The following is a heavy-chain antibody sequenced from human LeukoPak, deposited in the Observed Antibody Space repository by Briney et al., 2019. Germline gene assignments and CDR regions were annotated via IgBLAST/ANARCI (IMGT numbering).Heavy chain of an antibody. V-gene: IGHV4-39*07. D-gene: IGHD5-18*01. CDR1: GDSIISSSYY. Sequence: SETLSLTCSVSGDSIISSSYYWGWIRQPPGKGLEWIGSIYYSGSTYYNPSLKSRVTISLDTSKNQFSLTLSSVTAADTAVYYCARNTLGYSYGHSDYWGQGTLVTVSS. CDR3: ARNTLGYSYGHSDY. J-gene: IGHJ4*02. CDR2: IYYSGST.